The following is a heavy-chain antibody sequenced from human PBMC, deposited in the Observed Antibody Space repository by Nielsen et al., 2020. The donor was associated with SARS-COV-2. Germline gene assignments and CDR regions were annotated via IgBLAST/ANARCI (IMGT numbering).Heavy chain of an antibody. CDR3: AREGIAVAGTGQGFDY. D-gene: IGHD6-19*01. CDR2: ISYDGSNK. Sequence: GGSLRLSCAASGFTFSSYGMHWVRQAPGKGLEWVAVISYDGSNKYYADSVKGRFTISRDNSKNTLYLQMNSLRAEDTAVYYCAREGIAVAGTGQGFDYWGQGTLVTVSS. CDR1: GFTFSSYG. V-gene: IGHV3-33*05. J-gene: IGHJ4*02.